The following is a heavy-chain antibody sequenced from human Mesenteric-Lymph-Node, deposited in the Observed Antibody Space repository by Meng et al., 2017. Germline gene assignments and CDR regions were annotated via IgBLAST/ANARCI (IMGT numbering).Heavy chain of an antibody. V-gene: IGHV3-7*01. CDR1: GFTFSSYW. D-gene: IGHD3-9*01. J-gene: IGHJ4*02. Sequence: GESLKISCAASGFTFSSYWMSWVRQAPGKGLEWVANIKKDGSEKYYVDSVKGRFTISRDNAKNSLYLQMNSLRAEDTAVSYCARTYYDILTGYLGRVYWGQGTLVTVSS. CDR2: IKKDGSEK. CDR3: ARTYYDILTGYLGRVY.